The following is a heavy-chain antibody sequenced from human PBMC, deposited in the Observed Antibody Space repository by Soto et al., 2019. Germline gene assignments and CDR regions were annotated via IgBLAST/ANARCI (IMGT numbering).Heavy chain of an antibody. D-gene: IGHD3-22*01. CDR2: ISENGGTT. J-gene: IGHJ4*02. V-gene: IGHV3-23*01. Sequence: EVQLLESGGDLVQPGGSLRLSCAASGFTFSSYVMIWVRQTPEKGLVWVSAISENGGTTVYADSVRGRFTISRDNSKNTLYLKMNSLRDEDTAVYYCARLERGEYWGQGTLVTVSP. CDR1: GFTFSSYV. CDR3: ARLERGEY.